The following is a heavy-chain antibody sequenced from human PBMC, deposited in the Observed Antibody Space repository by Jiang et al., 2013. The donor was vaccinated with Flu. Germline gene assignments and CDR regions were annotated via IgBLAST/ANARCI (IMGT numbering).Heavy chain of an antibody. Sequence: QLVESGGGVVQPGGSLRLSCAASGFTFSYYAMYWVRQAPGKGLEWVARIWHDGSNKYYADSVKGRFTVSRDNSKSTLDLQMNSLRVEDTAVYYCATLRGSSYDSYLLDFWGQGTLVSVSS. CDR1: GFTFSYYA. J-gene: IGHJ4*02. CDR3: ATLRGSSYDSYLLDF. D-gene: IGHD5-12*01. CDR2: IWHDGSNK. V-gene: IGHV3-30*02.